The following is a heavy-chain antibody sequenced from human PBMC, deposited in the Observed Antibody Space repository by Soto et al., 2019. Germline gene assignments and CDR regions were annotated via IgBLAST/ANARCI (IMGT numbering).Heavy chain of an antibody. Sequence: EVQLVESGGGLVQPGRSLRLSCAASGFTFDDYAMHWVRQAPGKGLEWVSGIGWNSGSIGYADSVKGRFTISRDNAKNSMYLQMNSLRAEDTALYYCAKALRLLWCGGYGLDVWGQGTTVAVSS. CDR3: AKALRLLWCGGYGLDV. J-gene: IGHJ6*02. D-gene: IGHD3-10*01. V-gene: IGHV3-9*01. CDR2: IGWNSGSI. CDR1: GFTFDDYA.